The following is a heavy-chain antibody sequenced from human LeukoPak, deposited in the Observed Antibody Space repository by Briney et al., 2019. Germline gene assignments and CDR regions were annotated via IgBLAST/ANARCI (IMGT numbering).Heavy chain of an antibody. D-gene: IGHD1-20*01. CDR1: GASISASIYY. CDR3: ARGGWGITGTTAPFDY. CDR2: VYYSGNI. J-gene: IGHJ4*02. Sequence: KPSETLSLTCAVSGASISASIYYWGWIRQPPGKGLEWIASVYYSGNIYYNPSLKSRVTISMDTSKNQFSLNLSSVTAADTAVYYCARGGWGITGTTAPFDYWGQGTLVTVSS. V-gene: IGHV4-39*01.